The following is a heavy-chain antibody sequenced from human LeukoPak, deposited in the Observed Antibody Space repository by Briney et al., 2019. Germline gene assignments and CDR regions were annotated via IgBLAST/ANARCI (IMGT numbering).Heavy chain of an antibody. J-gene: IGHJ4*02. CDR3: ACLPVAHNNYFDY. CDR1: GDSITTYH. CDR2: IYHSGDT. D-gene: IGHD6-19*01. Sequence: PSETLSLSCTVSGDSITTYHWTWIRQSPGKGLEWLGDIYHSGDTNYNPSFNSRVTMSVDTSMNQVSLRLTSVTAADTAVYYCACLPVAHNNYFDYWGQGTLVTVSS. V-gene: IGHV4-59*08.